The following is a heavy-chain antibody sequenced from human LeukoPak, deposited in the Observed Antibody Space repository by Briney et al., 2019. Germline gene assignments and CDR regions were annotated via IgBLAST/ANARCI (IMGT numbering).Heavy chain of an antibody. CDR1: GGSISSGGYS. CDR2: IYQSGST. Sequence: PSGTLSLTCAVSGGSISSGGYSWRWIRQPPGKGQEWIGYIYQSGSTYYNPSLKSRVTISVDRSRNQFSLQLSSVTAADTAVYYCAREVAYYFDYWGQGTLVTVSS. V-gene: IGHV4-30-2*01. CDR3: AREVAYYFDY. J-gene: IGHJ4*02.